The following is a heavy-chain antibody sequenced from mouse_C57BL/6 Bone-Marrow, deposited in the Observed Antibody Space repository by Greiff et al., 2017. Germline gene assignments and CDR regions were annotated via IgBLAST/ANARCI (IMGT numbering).Heavy chain of an antibody. Sequence: EVQLKQPGAELVRPGSSVKMSCKTSGYTFTSYGMNWVKQRPGQGLEWIGYIYRGNGDTEYNEKFKGKATLTSDTSSSTAYMQLSSLTSEDSAIYFGVRTYDSNGGGFAYWGQGTLVTVSA. V-gene: IGHV1-58*01. D-gene: IGHD2-5*01. CDR2: IYRGNGDT. CDR3: VRTYDSNGGGFAY. CDR1: GYTFTSYG. J-gene: IGHJ3*01.